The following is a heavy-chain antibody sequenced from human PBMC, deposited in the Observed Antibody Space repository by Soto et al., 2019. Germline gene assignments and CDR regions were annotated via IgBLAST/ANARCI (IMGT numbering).Heavy chain of an antibody. J-gene: IGHJ6*02. V-gene: IGHV4-39*01. CDR3: ARRLMTTVSGGMDV. Sequence: QLQLQESGPGLVKPSETLSLTCTVSGGSISSSSYYWGWIRQPPGKGLEWIGSIYYSGSTYYNPSLKSRVTISVDTSKNQFSLKPSSVTAADTAVYYCARRLMTTVSGGMDVWGQGTTVTVSS. D-gene: IGHD4-4*01. CDR1: GGSISSSSYY. CDR2: IYYSGST.